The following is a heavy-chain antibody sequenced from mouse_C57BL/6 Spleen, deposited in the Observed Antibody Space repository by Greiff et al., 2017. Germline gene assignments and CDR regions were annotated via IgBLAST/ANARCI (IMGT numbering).Heavy chain of an antibody. CDR1: GYTFTSYG. J-gene: IGHJ4*01. V-gene: IGHV1-81*01. CDR3: AREGGRAMDY. CDR2: IYPRSGNT. Sequence: QVQLKESGAELARPGASVKLSCKASGYTFTSYGISWVKQRTGQGLEWIGEIYPRSGNTYYNEKFKGKATLTADKSSSTAYMELRSLTSEDSAVYFCAREGGRAMDYWGQGTSVTVSS. D-gene: IGHD1-1*01.